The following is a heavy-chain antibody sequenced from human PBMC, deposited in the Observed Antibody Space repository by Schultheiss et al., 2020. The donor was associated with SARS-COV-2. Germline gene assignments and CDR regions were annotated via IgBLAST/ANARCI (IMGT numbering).Heavy chain of an antibody. CDR1: GFTFSSYS. CDR3: ARERNYYDANYYDY. J-gene: IGHJ4*02. D-gene: IGHD3-16*01. V-gene: IGHV3-48*01. CDR2: ISSSSSTI. Sequence: GGSLRLSCAASGFTFSSYSMNWVRQAPGKGLEWVSYISSSSSTIYYADSVKGRFTISRDNSKNTLYLQMNSLRAEDTAVYYCARERNYYDANYYDYWGQGTLVTVSS.